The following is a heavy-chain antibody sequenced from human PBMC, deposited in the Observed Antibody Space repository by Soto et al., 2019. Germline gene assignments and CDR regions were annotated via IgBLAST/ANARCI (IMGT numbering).Heavy chain of an antibody. CDR2: IYPGDSDT. D-gene: IGHD3-10*01. J-gene: IGHJ4*02. CDR3: ARLGYYGSGPISSLDY. V-gene: IGHV5-51*01. Sequence: GESLKISCKGSGYSFTSYWIGWVRQMPGKGLEWMGIIYPGDSDTRYSPSFQGQVTISADKSISTAYLQWSSLKASDTAMYYCARLGYYGSGPISSLDYWGQGTLVTVSS. CDR1: GYSFTSYW.